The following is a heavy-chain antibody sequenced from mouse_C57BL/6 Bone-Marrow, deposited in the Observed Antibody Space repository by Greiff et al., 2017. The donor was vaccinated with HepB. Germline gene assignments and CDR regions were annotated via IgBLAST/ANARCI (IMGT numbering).Heavy chain of an antibody. CDR2: IDPETGGT. J-gene: IGHJ2*01. D-gene: IGHD1-1*01. Sequence: VKLVESGAELVRPGASVTLSCKASGYTFTDYEMHWVKQTPVHGLEWIGAIDPETGGTAYNQKFKGKAILTADKSSSTAYMELRSLTSEDSAVYYCTITTVAFDYWGQGTTLTVSS. V-gene: IGHV1-15*01. CDR1: GYTFTDYE. CDR3: TITTVAFDY.